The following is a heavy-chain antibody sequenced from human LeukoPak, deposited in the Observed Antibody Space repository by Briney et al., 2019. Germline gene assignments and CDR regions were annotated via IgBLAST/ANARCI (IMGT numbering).Heavy chain of an antibody. Sequence: GGSLRLSCAASGFTFSSYAMSWVRQAPGKGLEWVSAISGSGGSTYYADSVKGRFTISRDNSKNTLYLQMNSLRAEDTAIYYCAKGRDFDIFPDAFDIWGQGTMVTVSS. CDR1: GFTFSSYA. CDR2: ISGSGGST. CDR3: AKGRDFDIFPDAFDI. D-gene: IGHD3-9*01. V-gene: IGHV3-23*01. J-gene: IGHJ3*02.